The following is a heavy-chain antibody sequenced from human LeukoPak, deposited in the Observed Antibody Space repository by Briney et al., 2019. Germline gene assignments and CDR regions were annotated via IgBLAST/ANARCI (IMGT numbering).Heavy chain of an antibody. J-gene: IGHJ4*02. D-gene: IGHD1-26*01. Sequence: PGRSLRLSCAASGFTFSSYGMHWVRQAPGKGLEWVAVISYDGSNKYYADSVKGRFTISRDNSKNTLYLQMNSLRAEDTAVYYCAKDRSGSYYGRGFDYWGQGTLVTVSS. V-gene: IGHV3-30*18. CDR1: GFTFSSYG. CDR2: ISYDGSNK. CDR3: AKDRSGSYYGRGFDY.